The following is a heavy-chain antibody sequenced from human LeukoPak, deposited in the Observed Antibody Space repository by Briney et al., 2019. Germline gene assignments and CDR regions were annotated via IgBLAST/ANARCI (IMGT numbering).Heavy chain of an antibody. V-gene: IGHV1-2*02. J-gene: IGHJ4*02. D-gene: IGHD3-9*01. Sequence: ASVKVSCKXSGYTFTGYYMHWVRQAPGQGLEWMGWIDPNSGDTNYLQKFQGRVTMTRDTSITTAYMELSRLTSDDTAVYYCTRDYDILTQWGQGTLVTVSS. CDR1: GYTFTGYY. CDR2: IDPNSGDT. CDR3: TRDYDILTQ.